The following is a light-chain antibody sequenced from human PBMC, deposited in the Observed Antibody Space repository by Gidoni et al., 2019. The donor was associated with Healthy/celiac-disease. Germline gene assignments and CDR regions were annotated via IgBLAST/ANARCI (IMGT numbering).Light chain of an antibody. CDR2: DAS. J-gene: IGKJ1*01. CDR1: QSVSSY. CDR3: QQLKT. V-gene: IGKV3-11*01. Sequence: EIVLTQSPATLSLSPGERATLSCRASQSVSSYLAWYQQKPSQAPRLLIYDASNRATGIPARFSGSGSGTDFTLTISSLEPEDFAVYYCQQLKTFGQGTKVEIK.